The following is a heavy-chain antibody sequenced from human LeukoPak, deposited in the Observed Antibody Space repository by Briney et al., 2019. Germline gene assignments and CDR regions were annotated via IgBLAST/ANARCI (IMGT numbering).Heavy chain of an antibody. J-gene: IGHJ5*02. CDR1: GYTFTSYD. D-gene: IGHD2-2*01. CDR2: MNPNIGNT. V-gene: IGHV1-8*01. CDR3: ARARGVVVPAAKARRGNWFDP. Sequence: ASVKVSCKASGYTFTSYDINWVRQATGQGREWMGWMNPNIGNTGYAQKFQGRVTMTRNTHISTAYMELSSLRSEDTAVYYCARARGVVVPAAKARRGNWFDPWGQGTLVTVSS.